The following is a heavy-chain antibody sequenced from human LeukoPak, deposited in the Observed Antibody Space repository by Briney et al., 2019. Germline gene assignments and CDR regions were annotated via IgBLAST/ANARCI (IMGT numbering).Heavy chain of an antibody. CDR2: INPNSGGT. CDR1: GYTSTGYY. D-gene: IGHD3-10*01. V-gene: IGHV1-2*02. Sequence: ASVKVSCKASGYTSTGYYMHWVRQAPGQGLEWMGWINPNSGGTNYAQKFQGRVTMTRDTSISTAYMELSRLRSDDTAVYYCARVPRRRLLWFGELDYWGQGTLVTVSS. J-gene: IGHJ4*02. CDR3: ARVPRRRLLWFGELDY.